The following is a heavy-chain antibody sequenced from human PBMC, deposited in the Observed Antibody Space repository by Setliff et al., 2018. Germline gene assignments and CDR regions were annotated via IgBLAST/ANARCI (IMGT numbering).Heavy chain of an antibody. Sequence: PSETLSLTCSVSGGSITSHYWSWIRQSPGKGLEWIGYIDYSGSTNYNPSLKSRVTISVDTSRNQFSLQLSSVTSADTAIYYCTKGRVGLAARAGYWGQGTLVTVS. D-gene: IGHD1-26*01. CDR2: IDYSGST. CDR1: GGSITSHY. J-gene: IGHJ4*02. V-gene: IGHV4-59*08. CDR3: TKGRVGLAARAGY.